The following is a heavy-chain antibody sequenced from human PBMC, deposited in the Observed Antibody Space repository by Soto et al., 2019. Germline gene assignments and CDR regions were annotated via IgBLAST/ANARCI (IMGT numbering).Heavy chain of an antibody. CDR3: AKDYYGSESYGLIDY. V-gene: IGHV3-23*01. CDR1: GFTFSSYA. Sequence: PGGSLRLSCAPSGFTFSSYAMSWVRQGPGKGLEWVSIVSSSGANTYYADSAKGRFTISRDNSRNTLYLQMNSLRAEDTAIYYCAKDYYGSESYGLIDYWGQGTLVTVSS. CDR2: VSSSGANT. J-gene: IGHJ4*02. D-gene: IGHD3-10*01.